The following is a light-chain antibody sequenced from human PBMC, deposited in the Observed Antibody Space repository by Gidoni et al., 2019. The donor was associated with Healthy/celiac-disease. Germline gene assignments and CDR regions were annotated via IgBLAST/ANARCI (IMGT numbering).Light chain of an antibody. V-gene: IGLV2-11*01. CDR3: CSYAGSYVV. Sequence: QSALTQPRSVSGSPGKSVTISCTGTSSDVRGYNYVSWYQQHPGKAPKRMIYDVSKRPSGVPDRFSGSKSGNTASLTISGLQAEDEADYYCCSYAGSYVVFGGGTKLTVL. CDR2: DVS. CDR1: SSDVRGYNY. J-gene: IGLJ2*01.